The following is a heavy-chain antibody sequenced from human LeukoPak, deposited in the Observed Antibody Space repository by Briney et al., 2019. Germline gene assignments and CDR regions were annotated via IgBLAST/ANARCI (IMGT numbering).Heavy chain of an antibody. CDR2: IKSKTDGGTT. D-gene: IGHD6-19*01. J-gene: IGHJ4*02. V-gene: IGHV3-15*01. Sequence: GGSLRLSCAASGFIFSNAWMSWVRQAPGKGLEWVGRIKSKTDGGTTDYAAPVKGRFTISRDDSKNTLYLQVNSLKTEDTAVYYCTTGGGWYPFDYWGQGTLVTVSS. CDR3: TTGGGWYPFDY. CDR1: GFIFSNAW.